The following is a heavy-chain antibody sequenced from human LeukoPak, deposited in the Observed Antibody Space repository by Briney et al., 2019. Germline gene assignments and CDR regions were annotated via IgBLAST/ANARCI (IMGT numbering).Heavy chain of an antibody. CDR3: ARDERSAGYYYGSGSYFLYYYYMDV. V-gene: IGHV4-4*07. Sequence: SETLSLTCTVSGGSISSYYWSWIRQPAGKGLEWIGRIYTSGSTNYNPSLKSRVTMSVDTSKNQFSLKLSSVTAADTAVYYCARDERSAGYYYGSGSYFLYYYYMDVWGKGTTATISS. CDR2: IYTSGST. J-gene: IGHJ6*03. CDR1: GGSISSYY. D-gene: IGHD3-10*01.